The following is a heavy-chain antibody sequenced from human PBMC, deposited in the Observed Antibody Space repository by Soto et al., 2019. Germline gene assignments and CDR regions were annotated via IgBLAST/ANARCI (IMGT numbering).Heavy chain of an antibody. Sequence: CKGSGYSFTSYWISWVRQMPGKGLEWMGRIDPSDSYTNYSPSFQGHVTISADKSISTAYLQWSSLKASDTAMYYCARTIAAAGTYYYCYGMDVWGQGTTVTVS. CDR3: ARTIAAAGTYYYCYGMDV. D-gene: IGHD6-13*01. V-gene: IGHV5-10-1*01. CDR2: IDPSDSYT. J-gene: IGHJ6*02. CDR1: GYSFTSYW.